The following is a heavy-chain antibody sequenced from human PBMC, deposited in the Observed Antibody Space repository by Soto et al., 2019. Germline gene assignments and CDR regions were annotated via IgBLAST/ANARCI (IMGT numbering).Heavy chain of an antibody. D-gene: IGHD4-17*01. J-gene: IGHJ3*02. CDR1: GGALSRCA. CDR2: IIPIFGTA. V-gene: IGHV1-69*13. Sequence: TTVKGSCKASGGALSRCAINWVRQEPGQGLEWMGGIIPIFGTANYAKKFQGRVTITADESTSTAYMELSSLRSEDMAVYYCAREPFYDSGGNSDAFDISGQGTMVTVSS. CDR3: AREPFYDSGGNSDAFDI.